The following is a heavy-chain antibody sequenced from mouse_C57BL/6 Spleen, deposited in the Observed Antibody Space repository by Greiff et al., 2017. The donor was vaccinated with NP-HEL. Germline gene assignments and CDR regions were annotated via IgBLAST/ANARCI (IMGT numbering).Heavy chain of an antibody. CDR3: ARWILLSEGYCDY. V-gene: IGHV1-69*01. J-gene: IGHJ2*01. CDR1: GYTFTSYW. Sequence: VQLQQSGAELVMPGASVKLSCKASGYTFTSYWMHWVKQRPGQGLEWIGEIDPSDSYTNYNQKFKGKSTLTVDKSSSTAYMQLSSLTSEDSAVYYCARWILLSEGYCDYWGQGTTLTVAS. D-gene: IGHD2-3*01. CDR2: IDPSDSYT.